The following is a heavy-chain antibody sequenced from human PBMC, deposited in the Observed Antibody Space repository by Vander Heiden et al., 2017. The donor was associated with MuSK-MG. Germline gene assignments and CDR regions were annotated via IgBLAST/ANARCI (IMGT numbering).Heavy chain of an antibody. CDR2: ISDDGSKK. Sequence: QVHLVESGGGVVQPGRSLRLSCGASGFIFSSYAMHCVRQAPGKGLEWVPVISDDGSKKYYADSVKGRFTISRDNSKNMLALQMDSLRVEDTALYYCASRYSSSWSLDYWGQGTLVTVSS. J-gene: IGHJ4*02. D-gene: IGHD6-13*01. CDR3: ASRYSSSWSLDY. V-gene: IGHV3-30*04. CDR1: GFIFSSYA.